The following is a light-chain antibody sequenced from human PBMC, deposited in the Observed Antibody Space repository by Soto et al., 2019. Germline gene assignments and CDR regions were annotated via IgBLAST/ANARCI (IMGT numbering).Light chain of an antibody. CDR1: QNVNNR. Sequence: EILLTQSPGSLSVFPGERASLSCRASQNVNNRLAWYQHKPGRAPRLLIDGTSSRATGIPARFSGSGSGTEFTLTISSLQSEDFAVYYCQQYHKWPITFGQGTRLEIK. CDR3: QQYHKWPIT. V-gene: IGKV3-15*01. CDR2: GTS. J-gene: IGKJ5*01.